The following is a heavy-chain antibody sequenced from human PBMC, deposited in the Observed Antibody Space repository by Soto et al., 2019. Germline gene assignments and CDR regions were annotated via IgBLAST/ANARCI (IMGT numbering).Heavy chain of an antibody. D-gene: IGHD2-2*02. CDR2: ISVSGDTS. CDR1: GFTFSSYD. CDR3: AKDTPYTDFSKPYDS. V-gene: IGHV3-23*01. J-gene: IGHJ4*02. Sequence: EVQLLQSEGGLVQPGGSLRLSCAASGFTFSSYDMSWVRQAPGKGLEWISTISVSGDTSYDADSVKGRFTISRDNSKNLVYLQMNSLRDEDTAVYFCAKDTPYTDFSKPYDSWGQSTLVTGSS.